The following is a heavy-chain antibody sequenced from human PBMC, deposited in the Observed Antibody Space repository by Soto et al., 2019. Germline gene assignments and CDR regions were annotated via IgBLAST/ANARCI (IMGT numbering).Heavy chain of an antibody. Sequence: PGGSLRLSCAASGFTFSSDAMSWVRQAPGKGLEWVSAISVSGGGTYYADSVKGRFTISRDNSKNTLYLQMNSLRAEDTAIYYCAKDRRYCSSTSCPYYFDYWGQGTLVTVSS. CDR2: ISVSGGGT. J-gene: IGHJ4*02. D-gene: IGHD2-2*01. CDR1: GFTFSSDA. V-gene: IGHV3-23*01. CDR3: AKDRRYCSSTSCPYYFDY.